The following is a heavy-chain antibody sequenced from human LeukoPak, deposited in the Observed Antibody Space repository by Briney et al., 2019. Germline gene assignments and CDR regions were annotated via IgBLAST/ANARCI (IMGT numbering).Heavy chain of an antibody. D-gene: IGHD3-3*01. Sequence: GASVKVSCKASGYIFTDYYMHWVRQAPGQELGWMGRINPNSGGTNYAQKFQGRVTMTRDTSISTAYTELSSLRSEDTATYYCAARGGRFLEWFTRISYYYYGMDVWGQGTTVTVSS. J-gene: IGHJ6*02. CDR1: GYIFTDYY. CDR3: AARGGRFLEWFTRISYYYYGMDV. CDR2: INPNSGGT. V-gene: IGHV1/OR15-1*01.